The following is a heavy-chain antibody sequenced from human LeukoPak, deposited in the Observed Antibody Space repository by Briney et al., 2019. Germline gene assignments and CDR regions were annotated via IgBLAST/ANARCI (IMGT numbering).Heavy chain of an antibody. J-gene: IGHJ4*02. V-gene: IGHV3-23*01. D-gene: IGHD3-10*01. CDR1: GFTFSSYG. Sequence: PGGSLRLSCAASGFTFSSYGMSWVRQAPGKGLEWVSAMSGSGGSTYYADSVKGRFTISRDNSKNTLYLQMNSLRAEDTAVSYCAKEAAKNVVRGVMLDYWGQGTLVTVSS. CDR3: AKEAAKNVVRGVMLDY. CDR2: MSGSGGST.